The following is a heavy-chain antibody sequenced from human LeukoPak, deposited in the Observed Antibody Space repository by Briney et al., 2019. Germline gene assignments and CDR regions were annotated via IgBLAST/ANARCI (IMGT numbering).Heavy chain of an antibody. CDR3: TPARDPYYYYYMDV. CDR2: IKSKTDGGTT. J-gene: IGHJ6*03. Sequence: GGSIRLSSAASEFTFSNAWMSWVRQAPGKVLEWVGRIKSKTDGGTTDYAAPVKGRFTISRDDSNNTLYLQMDSLKAEDTAVYYCTPARDPYYYYYMDVWGKGTTVTVSS. CDR1: EFTFSNAW. V-gene: IGHV3-15*01.